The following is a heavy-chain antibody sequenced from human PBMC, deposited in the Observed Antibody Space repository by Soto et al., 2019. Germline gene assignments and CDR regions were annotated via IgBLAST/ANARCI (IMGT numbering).Heavy chain of an antibody. V-gene: IGHV3-23*01. J-gene: IGHJ6*02. Sequence: GGYLRLSCAASGFTFSSYAMTWVRQAPGKGLEWVAGISGSGGSTYYADSVKGRFTISRDNSKNTLDLQMNSLRAEDTAVYYCKGIVVVPAANNYGMDVWGQGTTVTVSS. CDR2: ISGSGGST. CDR1: GFTFSSYA. CDR3: KGIVVVPAANNYGMDV. D-gene: IGHD2-2*01.